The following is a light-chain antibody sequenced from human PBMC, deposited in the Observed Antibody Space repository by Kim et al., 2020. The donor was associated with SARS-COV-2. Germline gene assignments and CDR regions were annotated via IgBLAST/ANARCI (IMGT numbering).Light chain of an antibody. V-gene: IGKV3-20*01. J-gene: IGKJ1*01. Sequence: SPGEGATLSCRASQSVNGRFLAWYQPKPGQAPRLLIYGASTRATGIPDRFSGSGSGTDFTLTISRLEPEDFAMYYCQQYDSSVWTFGQGTKVDIK. CDR1: QSVNGRF. CDR2: GAS. CDR3: QQYDSSVWT.